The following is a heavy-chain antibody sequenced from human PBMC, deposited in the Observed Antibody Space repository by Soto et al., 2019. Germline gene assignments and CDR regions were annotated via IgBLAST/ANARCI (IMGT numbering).Heavy chain of an antibody. CDR3: ARGASGGVIVM. CDR2: IIPILGIA. Sequence: QVQLVQSGAEVKKPGSSVKVSCKASGGTFSSYTISWVRQAPGQGLEWMGRIIPILGIANYAQKFQGRVTITADKSTSTADMELSSLRSEDTAVYYCARGASGGVIVMWGQGTLVTVSS. V-gene: IGHV1-69*02. D-gene: IGHD3-16*02. CDR1: GGTFSSYT. J-gene: IGHJ4*02.